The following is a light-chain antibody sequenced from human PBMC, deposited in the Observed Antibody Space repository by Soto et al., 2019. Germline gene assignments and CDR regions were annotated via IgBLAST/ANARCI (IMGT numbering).Light chain of an antibody. CDR2: RAS. J-gene: IGKJ4*01. Sequence: DIVLTQSPGTLSLSPGERATLSCRAGQSVSSDYLAWYQQKPGQTPKVLIYRASTRATGIPDRFSGSGSGTDFTLTISRLEAEDFAVYYCQQYGSSPLTFGGGTKVDI. CDR1: QSVSSDY. V-gene: IGKV3-20*01. CDR3: QQYGSSPLT.